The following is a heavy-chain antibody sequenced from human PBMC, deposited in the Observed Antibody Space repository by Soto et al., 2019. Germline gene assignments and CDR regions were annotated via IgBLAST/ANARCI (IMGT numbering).Heavy chain of an antibody. CDR2: ISSSSSYI. CDR1: GFSVSSNY. CDR3: ARDSPPAYSGSYYAAFDI. Sequence: GGSLRLSCAISGFSVSSNYLSWVRQAPGKGLEWVSSISSSSSYIYYADSVEGRFTISRDNAKNSLYLQMNSLRAEDTAVYYCARDSPPAYSGSYYAAFDIWGQGTMVTVSS. J-gene: IGHJ3*02. V-gene: IGHV3-21*01. D-gene: IGHD1-26*01.